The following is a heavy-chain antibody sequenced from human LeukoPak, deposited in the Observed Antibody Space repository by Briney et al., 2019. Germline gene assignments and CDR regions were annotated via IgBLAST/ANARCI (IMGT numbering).Heavy chain of an antibody. CDR1: GGSISSYY. J-gene: IGHJ4*02. Sequence: SETLSLTCTVSGGSISSYYWSWIRQPPGKGLEWIGSIYHSGSTYYNPSLKSRVTISVDTSKNQFSLKLSSVTAADTAVYYCAREGLLWFGESYWGQGTLVTVSS. CDR2: IYHSGST. V-gene: IGHV4-38-2*02. D-gene: IGHD3-10*01. CDR3: AREGLLWFGESY.